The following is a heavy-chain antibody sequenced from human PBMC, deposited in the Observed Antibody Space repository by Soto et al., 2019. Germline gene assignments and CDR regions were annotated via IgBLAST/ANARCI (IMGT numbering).Heavy chain of an antibody. CDR2: IYYSGST. CDR1: GGSISSSSYY. V-gene: IGHV4-39*01. Sequence: SETLSLTCTVSGGSISSSSYYWGWIRQPPGKGLEWIGSIYYSGSTYYNPSLKSRVTISVDTSKNQFSLKLSSVTAADTAVYYCARFTIFGVVINAFDIWGQGTMVTVSS. D-gene: IGHD3-3*01. J-gene: IGHJ3*02. CDR3: ARFTIFGVVINAFDI.